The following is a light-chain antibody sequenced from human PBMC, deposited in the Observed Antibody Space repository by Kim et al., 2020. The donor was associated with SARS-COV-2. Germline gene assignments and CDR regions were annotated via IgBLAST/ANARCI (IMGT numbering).Light chain of an antibody. CDR1: SSDVGYYNY. CDR3: SSYTTSRTYV. CDR2: DVK. V-gene: IGLV2-14*04. Sequence: GQSITISCTRTSSDVGYYNYVAWYQQYPGKAPKFIIYDVKNRPSGVSDRFSGSKSGTTASLTISGLQAEDEADYYCSSYTTSRTYVFGTGTKVTVL. J-gene: IGLJ1*01.